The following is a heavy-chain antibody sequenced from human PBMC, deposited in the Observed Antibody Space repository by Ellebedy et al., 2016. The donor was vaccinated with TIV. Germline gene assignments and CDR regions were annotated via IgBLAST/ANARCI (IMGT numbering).Heavy chain of an antibody. V-gene: IGHV4-31*03. Sequence: MPSETLSLTCTVSGGSISSGGYYWSWIRQHPGKGLEWIGYIYYSGSTYYNPSLKRRVTISVDTSKNQFSLKLSSVTAADTAVYYCARVQGDSSGYSSIDYWGQGTLVTVSS. J-gene: IGHJ4*02. CDR1: GGSISSGGYY. CDR3: ARVQGDSSGYSSIDY. D-gene: IGHD3-22*01. CDR2: IYYSGST.